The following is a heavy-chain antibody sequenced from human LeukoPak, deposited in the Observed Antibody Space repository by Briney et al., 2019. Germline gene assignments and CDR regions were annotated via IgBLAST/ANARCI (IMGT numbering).Heavy chain of an antibody. D-gene: IGHD1-14*01. V-gene: IGHV5-51*01. J-gene: IGHJ4*02. CDR2: IYPGDSDT. CDR3: ARHVHVLQPVDY. Sequence: GGSLRLSCKGSGYSFTSYWIGWVRQMPGKGLEWMGIIYPGDSDTRYSPSFQGQVTISADKSISTAYLQWSSLKASDTAMYYCARHVHVLQPVDYWGQGTLVTVSS. CDR1: GYSFTSYW.